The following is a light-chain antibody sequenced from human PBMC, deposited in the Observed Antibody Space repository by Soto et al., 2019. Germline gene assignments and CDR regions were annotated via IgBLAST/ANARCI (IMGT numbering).Light chain of an antibody. CDR3: QQYNNWPPLT. J-gene: IGKJ4*01. V-gene: IGKV3-15*01. CDR2: GAS. Sequence: EIVMTQSPATLSVSPGERATLSCRASQSVSSNLAWYQQKPGQAPRLLICGASTRATGIPARFSGSGSGTEFTLTISSLQSEDFAVYCCQQYNNWPPLTFGGGTKVEIK. CDR1: QSVSSN.